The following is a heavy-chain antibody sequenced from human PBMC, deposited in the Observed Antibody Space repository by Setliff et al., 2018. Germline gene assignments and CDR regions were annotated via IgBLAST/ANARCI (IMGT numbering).Heavy chain of an antibody. CDR2: ISSYNTDIT. J-gene: IGHJ3*01. CDR3: SISTLSICSGGSCPNVFDV. V-gene: IGHV1-18*01. D-gene: IGHD2-15*01. Sequence: ASVKVSCKASGYIFSSYGISWVRQAPGQGLQWMGWISSYNTDITNYAERFQGRITMTTDTSTSAAYMELRGLRSDETAIYYCSISTLSICSGGSCPNVFDVWGPGTLVTVSS. CDR1: GYIFSSYG.